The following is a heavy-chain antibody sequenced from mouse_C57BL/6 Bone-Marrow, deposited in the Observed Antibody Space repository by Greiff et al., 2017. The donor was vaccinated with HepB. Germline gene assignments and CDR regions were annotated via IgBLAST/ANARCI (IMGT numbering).Heavy chain of an antibody. J-gene: IGHJ2*01. D-gene: IGHD2-5*01. Sequence: QVQLQQPGAELVKPGASVKLSCKASGYTFTSYWMHWVKQRPGQGLEWIGMIHPNSGSTNYNEKFKSKATLTVDKSSSTAYMQLSSLTSEDSAVYYCARCLHYSNFYYFDYWGQGTTLTVSS. V-gene: IGHV1-64*01. CDR3: ARCLHYSNFYYFDY. CDR1: GYTFTSYW. CDR2: IHPNSGST.